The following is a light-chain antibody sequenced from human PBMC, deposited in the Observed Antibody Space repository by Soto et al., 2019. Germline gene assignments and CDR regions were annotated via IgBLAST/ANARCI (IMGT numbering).Light chain of an antibody. J-gene: IGLJ3*02. Sequence: QSALAQPASVSGSPGQSITISCTGTSSDVGSYNLVSWYQQHPGEAPKLMIYEGSKRPSGVSNRFSGSKSGNTASLTISGLQAEDEADYYCCSYAGSSTWVFGGGTKLT. V-gene: IGLV2-23*01. CDR2: EGS. CDR3: CSYAGSSTWV. CDR1: SSDVGSYNL.